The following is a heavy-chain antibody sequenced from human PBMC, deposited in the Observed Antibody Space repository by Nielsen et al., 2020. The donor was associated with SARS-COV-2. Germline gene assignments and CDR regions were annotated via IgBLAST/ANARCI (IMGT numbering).Heavy chain of an antibody. J-gene: IGHJ4*02. V-gene: IGHV4-59*01. Sequence: SETLSLTCTVSGGSISSYYWSWIRQPPGKGLEWIGYIYYSGSTNYNPSLKSRVTISVDTSKNQFSLKLSSVTAADTAVYYCARAYCGGDCYLDYRGQGTLVTVSS. CDR3: ARAYCGGDCYLDY. CDR1: GGSISSYY. CDR2: IYYSGST. D-gene: IGHD2-21*02.